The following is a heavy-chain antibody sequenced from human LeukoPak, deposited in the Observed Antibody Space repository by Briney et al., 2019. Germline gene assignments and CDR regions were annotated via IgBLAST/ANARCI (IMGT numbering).Heavy chain of an antibody. J-gene: IGHJ4*02. CDR3: ARGQSWAFDF. D-gene: IGHD1-26*01. V-gene: IGHV3-7*05. Sequence: WGSLRLSCAASGFTFSTYWMSWVRQAPGKGLQWVVNIKPDGSEKYYVDSVKGRFTISRDNAKNSVDLQMNSLRVEDTAVYYCARGQSWAFDFWGQGTLVTVSS. CDR2: IKPDGSEK. CDR1: GFTFSTYW.